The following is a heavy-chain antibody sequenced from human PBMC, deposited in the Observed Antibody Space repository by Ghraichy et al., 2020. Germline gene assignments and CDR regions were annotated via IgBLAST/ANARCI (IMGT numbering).Heavy chain of an antibody. V-gene: IGHV4-4*07. Sequence: SETLSLTCTVSGGSISSYYWSWIRQPAGKGLEWIGRIYTSGSTNYNPSLKSRVTMSVDTSKNQFSLKLSSVTAADTAVYYCARLNEGFYYYDSSGYDDAFDIWGQGTMVTVSS. J-gene: IGHJ3*02. CDR1: GGSISSYY. CDR2: IYTSGST. CDR3: ARLNEGFYYYDSSGYDDAFDI. D-gene: IGHD3-22*01.